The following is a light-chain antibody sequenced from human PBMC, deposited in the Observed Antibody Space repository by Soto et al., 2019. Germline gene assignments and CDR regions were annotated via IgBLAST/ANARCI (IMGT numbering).Light chain of an antibody. CDR3: QQRFNWPRFT. Sequence: EIVLTQSPATLSLSPGERATLSCRASQSVSSYLAWYQQKPGQAPRLLIYDASNRATGIPARFSGGGSGTDCTLTIRSLEPEDFSVYYCQQRFNWPRFTFGQGTKLEIK. CDR2: DAS. CDR1: QSVSSY. J-gene: IGKJ2*01. V-gene: IGKV3-11*01.